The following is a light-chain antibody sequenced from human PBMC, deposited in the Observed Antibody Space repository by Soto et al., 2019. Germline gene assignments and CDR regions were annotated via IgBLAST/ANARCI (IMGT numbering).Light chain of an antibody. J-gene: IGLJ2*01. CDR2: EVS. CDR1: SSDVGGYNY. CDR3: SSYAGSNVV. V-gene: IGLV2-8*01. Sequence: QSALTQPPSASGSPGQSVTISCTGTSSDVGGYNYVSWYQQHPDKAPKLMIYEVSKRPSGVPDRFSGSKSGNTASLTVSGLQAEDEAHYYCSSYAGSNVVFGGGTKVTVL.